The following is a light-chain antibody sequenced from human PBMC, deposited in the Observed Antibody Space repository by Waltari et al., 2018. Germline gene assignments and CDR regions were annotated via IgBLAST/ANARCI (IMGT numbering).Light chain of an antibody. CDR2: FND. CDR3: AVWDDSLNGLI. Sequence: QSVLTQPPSASGTPGQRVTISFSGSSSHIGKNTVTWYQQLPGTAPKLVIYFNDQRPSGVPDRFSGSKSGTSASLAISGLQSEDEADFHCAVWDDSLNGLIFGGGTKLTVL. CDR1: SSHIGKNT. J-gene: IGLJ2*01. V-gene: IGLV1-44*01.